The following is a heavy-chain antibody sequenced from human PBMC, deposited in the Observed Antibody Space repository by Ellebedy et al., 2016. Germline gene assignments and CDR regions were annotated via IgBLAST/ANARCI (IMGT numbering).Heavy chain of an antibody. CDR3: ARRSPTSHYFDY. CDR1: GDSISSTSSY. CDR2: IHYSGST. J-gene: IGHJ4*02. V-gene: IGHV4-39*01. Sequence: SETLSLTCTVSGDSISSTSSYWTWIRQTPGEGLEWIGSIHYSGSTYYSPSLKSRVTISVDTSRNQFSLILSSVTAADTSVYFCARRSPTSHYFDYWGRGTLVTVSS.